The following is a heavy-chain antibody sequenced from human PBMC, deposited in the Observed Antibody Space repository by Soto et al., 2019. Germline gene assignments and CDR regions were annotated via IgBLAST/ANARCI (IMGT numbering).Heavy chain of an antibody. D-gene: IGHD5-12*01. CDR2: IFSSWST. Sequence: SETLSLTCTVSGGSINTFYWSWVRQPAGKGLEWIGRIFSSWSTSFNPSLESRVAMSVDTSKNHFSLNLSSVTAADMAVYYCAREGSYSAYNFAHGIQLWSFDFWGQGALVTASS. J-gene: IGHJ4*01. CDR3: AREGSYSAYNFAHGIQLWSFDF. CDR1: GGSINTFY. V-gene: IGHV4-4*07.